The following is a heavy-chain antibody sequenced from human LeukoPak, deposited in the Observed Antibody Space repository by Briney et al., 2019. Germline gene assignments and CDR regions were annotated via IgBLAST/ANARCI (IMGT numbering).Heavy chain of an antibody. V-gene: IGHV5-51*01. J-gene: IGHJ3*02. D-gene: IGHD2-15*01. CDR2: IFPGDSDT. Sequence: GESLQISSKVYGYSFSSYWIGWVRRMPGKGLEWMGIIFPGDSDTRYSTSFQGQVTISADKSINTAYLQWSNLKASDTAMYFCARLVAIADAFDIWGQGTMVTVSS. CDR1: GYSFSSYW. CDR3: ARLVAIADAFDI.